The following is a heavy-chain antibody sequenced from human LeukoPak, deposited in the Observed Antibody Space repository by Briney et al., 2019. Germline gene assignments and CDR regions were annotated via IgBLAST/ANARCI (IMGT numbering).Heavy chain of an antibody. CDR1: GYSISSGYY. Sequence: SETLSLTCSVSGYSISSGYYWGWIRQPPGKGLEWIGTIFHDGTTYYNPSLKSRVTISVEKSKNQFSLRLSSVTAADTAVYYCARSLNDLWTTSFNYWGQGTLVTVSS. CDR2: IFHDGTT. D-gene: IGHD3-3*01. V-gene: IGHV4-38-2*01. CDR3: ARSLNDLWTTSFNY. J-gene: IGHJ4*02.